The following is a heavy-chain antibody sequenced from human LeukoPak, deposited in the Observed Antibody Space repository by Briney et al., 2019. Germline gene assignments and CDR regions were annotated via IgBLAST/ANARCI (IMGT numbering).Heavy chain of an antibody. J-gene: IGHJ4*02. D-gene: IGHD3-10*01. Sequence: GGSLRLSCAASGFTVSSNYMSWVRQAPGKGLEWVSVIYSGGSTYYADSVKGRFTISRDNAKNTLYLQMNSLRAEDTAVYYCARGGTMVRAATVLYWGQGTLVTVSS. CDR1: GFTVSSNY. CDR2: IYSGGST. CDR3: ARGGTMVRAATVLY. V-gene: IGHV3-66*01.